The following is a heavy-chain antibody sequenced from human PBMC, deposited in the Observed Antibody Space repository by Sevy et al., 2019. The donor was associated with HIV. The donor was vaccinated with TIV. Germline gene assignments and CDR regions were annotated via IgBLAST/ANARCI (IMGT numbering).Heavy chain of an antibody. CDR3: GRGWGGEVGATTHYYYYGMDV. V-gene: IGHV1-18*01. Sequence: ASVKVSCNASGYTFTSYGISWVRQAPGQGLEWMGWISAYNGNTNSAQKLQGRVTMTTDTSTSTAYMELRSRRSDDTAEYYCGRGWGGEVGATTHYYYYGMDVWGQGTTVTVSS. CDR2: ISAYNGNT. D-gene: IGHD1-26*01. CDR1: GYTFTSYG. J-gene: IGHJ6*02.